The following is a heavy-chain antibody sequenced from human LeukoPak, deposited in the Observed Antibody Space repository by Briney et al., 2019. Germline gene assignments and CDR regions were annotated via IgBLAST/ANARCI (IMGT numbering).Heavy chain of an antibody. D-gene: IGHD3-9*01. CDR3: ARDPVLSPDILTGYTQTVDY. Sequence: PGGSLRLSCAASGFTFSSYWMSWVRQAPGKGLEWVANIKQDGSEKYYVDSVKGRFTISRDNAKNSLYLQMNSLRAEDTAVYYCARDPVLSPDILTGYTQTVDYWGQGTLVTVSS. J-gene: IGHJ4*02. CDR2: IKQDGSEK. V-gene: IGHV3-7*01. CDR1: GFTFSSYW.